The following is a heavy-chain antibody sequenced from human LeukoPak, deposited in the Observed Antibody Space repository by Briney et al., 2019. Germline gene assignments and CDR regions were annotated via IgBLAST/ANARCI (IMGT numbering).Heavy chain of an antibody. D-gene: IGHD6-19*01. CDR3: ARRDASSGWCLDS. V-gene: IGHV4-34*01. CDR1: GGSLSVYY. J-gene: IGHJ4*02. Sequence: SETLSLTCAVYGGSLSVYYWTWIRQPPGKGLEWIGEINHRGSTNYNPSPKGRVTISVDTSENQFSLKLPSVTAADTAVYYCARRDASSGWCLDSWGQGTLVTVSS. CDR2: INHRGST.